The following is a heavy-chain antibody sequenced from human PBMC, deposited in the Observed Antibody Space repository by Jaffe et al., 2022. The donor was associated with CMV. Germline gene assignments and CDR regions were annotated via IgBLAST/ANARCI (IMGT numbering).Heavy chain of an antibody. D-gene: IGHD5-12*01. V-gene: IGHV3-21*01. Sequence: EVELVESGGGLVKSGGSLTLSCVASGFTFRDYPMNWVRQAPGKGLEWVASLSSSGSYIYYAESLKGRFTISRDNAKDSLFLQMNSLRAEDTAVYYCARVSAFGYSSSWYAPLDHWGQGTLVTVSS. CDR3: ARVSAFGYSSSWYAPLDH. CDR2: LSSSGSYI. J-gene: IGHJ4*02. CDR1: GFTFRDYP.